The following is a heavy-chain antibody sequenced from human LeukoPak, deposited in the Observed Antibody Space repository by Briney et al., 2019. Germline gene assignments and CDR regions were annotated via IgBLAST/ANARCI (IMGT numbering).Heavy chain of an antibody. Sequence: ASVKVSCKASGGTFSNYAISWVRQAPGQGLEWMGGIIPIFGTANYAQKFQGRVTITADESTSTAYMELSSLRSEDTAVYYCARAQYQLDFDYWGQGTLVTVSS. CDR2: IIPIFGTA. V-gene: IGHV1-69*13. CDR3: ARAQYQLDFDY. D-gene: IGHD2-2*01. CDR1: GGTFSNYA. J-gene: IGHJ4*02.